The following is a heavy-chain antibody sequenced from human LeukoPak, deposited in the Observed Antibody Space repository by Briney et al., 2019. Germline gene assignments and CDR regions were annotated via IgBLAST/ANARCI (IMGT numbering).Heavy chain of an antibody. J-gene: IGHJ4*02. CDR1: GFTFSSYA. CDR2: ISSNGGST. V-gene: IGHV3-64D*06. Sequence: GGSLRLSCSASGFTFSSYAMHWVCQAPGKGLEYVSAISSNGGSTYYADSVKGRFTISRDNSKNTLYLQMSSLRAEDTAVYYCVKDFYSYGYTFDYWGQGTLVTVSS. CDR3: VKDFYSYGYTFDY. D-gene: IGHD5-18*01.